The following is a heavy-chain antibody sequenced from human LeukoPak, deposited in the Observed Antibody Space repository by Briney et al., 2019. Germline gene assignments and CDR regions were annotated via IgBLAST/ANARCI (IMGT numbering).Heavy chain of an antibody. CDR3: ARAQVLWFGELFGY. CDR2: INSDGSST. D-gene: IGHD3-10*01. J-gene: IGHJ4*02. CDR1: GFTFDDYA. V-gene: IGHV3-74*01. Sequence: GRSLRLSCAASGFTFDDYAMHWVRQAPGKGLVWVSRINSDGSSTSYADSVKGRFTISRDNAKNTLYLQMNSLRAEDTAVYYCARAQVLWFGELFGYWGQGTLVTVSS.